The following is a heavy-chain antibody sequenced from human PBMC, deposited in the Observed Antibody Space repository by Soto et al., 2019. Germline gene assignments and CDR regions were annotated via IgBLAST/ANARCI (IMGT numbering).Heavy chain of an antibody. Sequence: ALVRVSCKASGYTFTSYGISWVRQAPGQGLEWRGWIGAYNGNTNYAQTLQGRVTTTTDTSTNTAYMELRSLRSDDTAVSYCARDLATYYDFWSGYSYYYYYYGLDVWG. CDR1: GYTFTSYG. J-gene: IGHJ6*02. D-gene: IGHD3-3*01. CDR2: IGAYNGNT. CDR3: ARDLATYYDFWSGYSYYYYYYGLDV. V-gene: IGHV1-18*04.